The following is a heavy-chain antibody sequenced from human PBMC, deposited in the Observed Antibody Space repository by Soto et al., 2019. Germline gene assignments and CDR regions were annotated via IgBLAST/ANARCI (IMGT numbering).Heavy chain of an antibody. D-gene: IGHD6-13*01. J-gene: IGHJ6*03. V-gene: IGHV4-59*01. Sequence: SETLSLTCTVSGGSISSYYWSWIRQPPGKGLEWIGYIYYSGSTNYNPSLKSRVTISVDTSKNQFSLKLSSVTAADTAVYYCARSADYSSSWYETYYYYYMDVWGKGTTVTVSS. CDR3: ARSADYSSSWYETYYYYYMDV. CDR2: IYYSGST. CDR1: GGSISSYY.